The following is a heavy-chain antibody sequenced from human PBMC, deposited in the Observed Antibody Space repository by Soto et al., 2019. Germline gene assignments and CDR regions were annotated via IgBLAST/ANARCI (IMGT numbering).Heavy chain of an antibody. D-gene: IGHD3-10*01. CDR2: IGTAGDT. CDR3: ARGGYYGSGSPPPTY. J-gene: IGHJ4*02. V-gene: IGHV3-13*01. CDR1: GFTFSSYD. Sequence: GGSLRLSCAASGFTFSSYDMHWVRQATGKGLEWVSAIGTAGDTYYPGSVRGRFTISRENAKNSLYLQMNSLRAGDTAVYYCARGGYYGSGSPPPTYWGQGTLVTVSS.